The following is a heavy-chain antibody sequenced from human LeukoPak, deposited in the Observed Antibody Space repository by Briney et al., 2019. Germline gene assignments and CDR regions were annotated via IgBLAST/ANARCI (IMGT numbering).Heavy chain of an antibody. CDR3: ARDQGYYDANNWFDP. Sequence: GGSLRLSCAASGFTFSSYSMNWVRQAPGKGLEWVSSISSSSSYIYYADSVKGRFTISRDNAKNSLYLRMNSLRAEDTAVYYCARDQGYYDANNWFDPWGQGTLVTVSS. CDR1: GFTFSSYS. J-gene: IGHJ5*02. CDR2: ISSSSSYI. D-gene: IGHD1-26*01. V-gene: IGHV3-21*01.